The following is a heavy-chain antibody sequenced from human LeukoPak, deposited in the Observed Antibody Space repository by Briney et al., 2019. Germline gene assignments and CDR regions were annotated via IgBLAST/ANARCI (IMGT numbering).Heavy chain of an antibody. V-gene: IGHV3-30*02. CDR1: GFTFSSYG. D-gene: IGHD2-2*01. J-gene: IGHJ4*02. CDR2: IRYDGSNK. CDR3: AKDRIVVVPAALDY. Sequence: PGGSLRRSCAASGFTFSSYGMHWVRQAPGKGLEWVAFIRYDGSNKYYADSVKGRFTISRDNSKNTLYLQMNSLRAEDTAVYYCAKDRIVVVPAALDYWGQGTLVTVSS.